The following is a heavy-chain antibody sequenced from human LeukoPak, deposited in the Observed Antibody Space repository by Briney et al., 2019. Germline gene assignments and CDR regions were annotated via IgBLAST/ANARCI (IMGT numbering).Heavy chain of an antibody. V-gene: IGHV1-46*01. J-gene: IGHJ6*04. CDR3: ASVYKNGMDV. Sequence: ASVKVSCKASGYTVTTYYMHWVRQAPGQGLEWMGILNPSGGSSSYAQKFQGRATLTRATSTSTVYMELSSLRSEDTAVYYCASVYKNGMDVWGKGTTVIVSS. D-gene: IGHD5-24*01. CDR1: GYTVTTYY. CDR2: LNPSGGSS.